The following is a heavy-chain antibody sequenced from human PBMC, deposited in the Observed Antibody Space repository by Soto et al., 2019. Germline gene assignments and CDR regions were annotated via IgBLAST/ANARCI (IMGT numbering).Heavy chain of an antibody. J-gene: IGHJ5*01. CDR2: IKSKTDGATT. D-gene: IGHD4-17*01. V-gene: IGHV3-15*07. CDR3: ATVHTTVTFAS. Sequence: GGSLRLSCAASGFTFTYAWMDWVRQAPGKGLEWVGRIKSKTDGATTDYAAPVKGRFSISRDDSKNTLYLQMNSLKTEDTGVYYYATVHTTVTFASWGRGTLVTVSS. CDR1: GFTFTYAW.